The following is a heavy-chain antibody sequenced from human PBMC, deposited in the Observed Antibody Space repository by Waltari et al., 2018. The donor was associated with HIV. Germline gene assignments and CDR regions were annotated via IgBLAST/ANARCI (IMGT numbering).Heavy chain of an antibody. CDR2: ISASGSDT. CDR3: AKAADSSGWSEVYFDS. V-gene: IGHV3-23*01. J-gene: IGHJ4*02. CDR1: GVAFTLYA. D-gene: IGHD6-19*01. Sequence: EVPLLAPGGYTVQPGASLLLARAASGVAFTLYAMVSVRQAPGRGLELVATISASGSDTYYADSVKGRFTVSRDNSKDTVSLQMHSLEPGDTALYSCAKAADSSGWSEVYFDSWGLGTLVTVSS.